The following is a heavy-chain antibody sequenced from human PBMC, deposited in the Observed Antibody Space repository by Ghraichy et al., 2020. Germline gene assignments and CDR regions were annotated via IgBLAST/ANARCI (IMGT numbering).Heavy chain of an antibody. CDR1: GFTFSNYG. CDR2: IRFDGSDK. J-gene: IGHJ4*02. V-gene: IGHV3-30*02. CDR3: ARGPAGIRFYFPY. Sequence: GESLNISCATSGFTFSNYGMHWVRQAPGKGLEWVAFIRFDGSDKYYADSVKGRFTISRDNSKNTLYLQMNSLRAEDTAVYYCARGPAGIRFYFPYWGQGTLVTVSS. D-gene: IGHD6-13*01.